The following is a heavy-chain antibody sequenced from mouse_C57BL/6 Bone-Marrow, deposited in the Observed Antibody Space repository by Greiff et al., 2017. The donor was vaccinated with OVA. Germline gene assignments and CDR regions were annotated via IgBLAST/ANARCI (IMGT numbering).Heavy chain of an antibody. Sequence: QVQLQQPGAELVRPGSSVKLSCKASGYTFTSYWMHWVKQRPIQGLEWIGNIDPSDSETHYNQKFKDKATLTVDKSSSTADMQLSSLTSEDSAVYYCARRAGLRRAWFAYWGQGTLVTVSA. V-gene: IGHV1-52*01. CDR1: GYTFTSYW. J-gene: IGHJ3*01. D-gene: IGHD2-2*01. CDR3: ARRAGLRRAWFAY. CDR2: IDPSDSET.